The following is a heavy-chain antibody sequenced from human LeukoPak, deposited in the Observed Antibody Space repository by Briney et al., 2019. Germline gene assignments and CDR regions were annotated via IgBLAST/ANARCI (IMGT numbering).Heavy chain of an antibody. J-gene: IGHJ5*02. CDR2: INPNSGGT. V-gene: IGHV1-2*02. CDR1: GYTFTSYD. D-gene: IGHD6-6*01. Sequence: ASVKVSCKASGYTFTSYDINWVRQAPGQGLEWMGWINPNSGGTNYAQKFQGRVTMTRDTSISTAYMELSRLRSDDTAVFYCARRRTSAARQDQGWFDPWGQGTLVTVSS. CDR3: ARRRTSAARQDQGWFDP.